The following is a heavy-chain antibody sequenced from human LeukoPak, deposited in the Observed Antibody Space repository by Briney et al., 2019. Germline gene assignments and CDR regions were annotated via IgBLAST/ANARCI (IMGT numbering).Heavy chain of an antibody. CDR2: IYYSGST. CDR3: ARRRYYDSTGYLD. Sequence: PSETLSLTCSLSGDYISSSSYYWGWIRQPPGKGLEGIGEIYYSGSTYYNASPKSGVSISIDTSNNHFSLPLSSLTAADTALYYCARRRYYDSTGYLDWGRGTLVTVSS. D-gene: IGHD3-22*01. CDR1: GDYISSSSYY. V-gene: IGHV4-39*02. J-gene: IGHJ1*01.